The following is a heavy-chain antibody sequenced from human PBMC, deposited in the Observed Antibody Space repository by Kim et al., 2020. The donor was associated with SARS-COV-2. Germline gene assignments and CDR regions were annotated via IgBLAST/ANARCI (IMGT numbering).Heavy chain of an antibody. CDR1: GFTFSSYG. V-gene: IGHV3-33*01. CDR3: ARDQVSGWYDYYYYGMDV. J-gene: IGHJ6*02. Sequence: GGSLRLSCAASGFTFSSYGMHWVRQAPGKGLEWVAVIWYDGSNKYYADSVKGRFTISRDNSKNTLYLQVNSLRAEDTAVYYCARDQVSGWYDYYYYGMDVWGQGTTVTVSS. CDR2: IWYDGSNK. D-gene: IGHD6-19*01.